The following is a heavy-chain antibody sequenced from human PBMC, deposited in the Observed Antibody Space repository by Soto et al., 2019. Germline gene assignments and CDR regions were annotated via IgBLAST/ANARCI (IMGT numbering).Heavy chain of an antibody. J-gene: IGHJ3*02. CDR3: ARDLYYDFWSGYYSSAFDI. V-gene: IGHV3-53*01. Sequence: PVGSLRLSCAASGFTVSSNYMSWVRQAPGKGLEWVSVIYSGGSTYYADSVKGRFTISRDNSKNTLYLQMNSLRAEDTAVYYCARDLYYDFWSGYYSSAFDIWGQGTMVTVSS. D-gene: IGHD3-3*01. CDR2: IYSGGST. CDR1: GFTVSSNY.